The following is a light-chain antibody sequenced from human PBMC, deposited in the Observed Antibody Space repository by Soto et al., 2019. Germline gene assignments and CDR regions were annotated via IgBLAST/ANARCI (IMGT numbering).Light chain of an antibody. V-gene: IGLV2-23*03. CDR3: SSYAGSSTFLWV. CDR2: EGS. J-gene: IGLJ1*01. CDR1: SSDVGSYNL. Sequence: QSVLTQPASVSGSPGQSITISCTGTSSDVGSYNLVSWYQQHPGKAPKLMIYEGSKRPSGVSNRFSGSKSGNTASLTISGLQAEDEADYYCSSYAGSSTFLWVFLPGTKVTVL.